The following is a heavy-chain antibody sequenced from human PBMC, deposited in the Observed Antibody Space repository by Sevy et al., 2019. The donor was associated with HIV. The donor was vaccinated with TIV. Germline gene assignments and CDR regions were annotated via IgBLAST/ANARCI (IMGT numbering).Heavy chain of an antibody. CDR2: VDAGGDYT. J-gene: IGHJ4*02. V-gene: IGHV3-23*01. Sequence: GGSLRLSCVGSGFIFGSHGMSWVRQAPGRGLEWVSGVDAGGDYTYYGDAMKGRVSISRDNAESRLLLQMNSLRAEDTAVYYCAKGLGITTFVGIDSWGQGTLVTVSS. CDR1: GFIFGSHG. D-gene: IGHD3-9*01. CDR3: AKGLGITTFVGIDS.